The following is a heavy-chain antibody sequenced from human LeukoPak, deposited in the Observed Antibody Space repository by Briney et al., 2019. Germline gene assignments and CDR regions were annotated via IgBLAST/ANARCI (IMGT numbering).Heavy chain of an antibody. V-gene: IGHV3-66*01. Sequence: GGSLRLSCAASGFTVSSNYMSCVRHAPGKGLEWGSVIYSGGSTYYADSVKGRFTISRDNSKNTLYLQMNSVRAEDTAVYYCTRGGGGSFPHYWGQGTLVTVSS. D-gene: IGHD2-21*01. J-gene: IGHJ4*02. CDR1: GFTVSSNY. CDR2: IYSGGST. CDR3: TRGGGGSFPHY.